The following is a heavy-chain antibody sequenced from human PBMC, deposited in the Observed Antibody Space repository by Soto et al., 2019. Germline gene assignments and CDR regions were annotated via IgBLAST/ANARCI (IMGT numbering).Heavy chain of an antibody. Sequence: QVQLVQSGAEVKKPGSSVKVSCKASGSTFSSYTISWVRQAPGQGLEWMGRIIPILGIANYAQKFQGRVTITADKSTSTAYMELSRLRSEDTAVYYCARCSGGSCYFDYWGQGTLVTVSS. CDR3: ARCSGGSCYFDY. CDR1: GSTFSSYT. CDR2: IIPILGIA. J-gene: IGHJ4*02. V-gene: IGHV1-69*02. D-gene: IGHD2-15*01.